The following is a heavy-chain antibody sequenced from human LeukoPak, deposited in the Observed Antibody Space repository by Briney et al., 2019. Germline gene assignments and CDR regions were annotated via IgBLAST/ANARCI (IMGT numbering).Heavy chain of an antibody. V-gene: IGHV3-66*01. CDR1: GFTVSSNY. CDR3: ASAPYYYDILTGNSHWYFDL. J-gene: IGHJ2*01. Sequence: GGSLRLSCAASGFTVSSNYMSWVRQAPGKGLEWVSVIYSGGSTYYADSVKGRFTISRDNSKNSLSLQMNGLRAEDTAVYYCASAPYYYDILTGNSHWYFDLWGRGTLVTVSS. CDR2: IYSGGST. D-gene: IGHD3-9*01.